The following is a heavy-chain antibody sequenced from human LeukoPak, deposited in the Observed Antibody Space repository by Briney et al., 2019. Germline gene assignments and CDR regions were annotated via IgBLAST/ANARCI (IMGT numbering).Heavy chain of an antibody. CDR1: GFTFSSYS. Sequence: GGSLRLSCAASGFTFSSYSMNWVRQAPGKGLEWLSSISSSSSYIYYADSVKGRFTISRDNAKNSLYLQMNSLRAEDTAVYYCARVVGRGYCSSTSCYSTNWFDPWGQGTLVTVSS. J-gene: IGHJ5*02. CDR3: ARVVGRGYCSSTSCYSTNWFDP. V-gene: IGHV3-21*01. D-gene: IGHD2-2*02. CDR2: ISSSSSYI.